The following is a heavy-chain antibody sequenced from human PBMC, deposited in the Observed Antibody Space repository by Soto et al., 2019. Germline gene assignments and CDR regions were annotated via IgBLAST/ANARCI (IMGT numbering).Heavy chain of an antibody. CDR2: IIPILGIA. J-gene: IGHJ4*02. Sequence: QVQLVQSGAEVKKPGSSVKVSCKASGGTFSSYTISWVRQAPGQGLEWMGRIIPILGIANYAQKFQGRVTITEDKSTSTAYMELSGLRSEDTAVYYCARDTGYSGYDFDYWGQGTLVTVSS. V-gene: IGHV1-69*08. D-gene: IGHD5-12*01. CDR1: GGTFSSYT. CDR3: ARDTGYSGYDFDY.